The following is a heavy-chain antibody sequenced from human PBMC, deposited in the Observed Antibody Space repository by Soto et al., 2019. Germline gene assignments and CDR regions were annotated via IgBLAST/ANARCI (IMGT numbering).Heavy chain of an antibody. CDR1: GFSLSTSGVG. CDR3: AHRQRTVYFDY. V-gene: IGHV2-5*02. J-gene: IGHJ4*02. D-gene: IGHD4-17*01. Sequence: QITLKESGPTLVKPTQTLTLTCTFSGFSLSTSGVGVGWIRQPPGKALEWLALTYWDDDKRYSPSLKSRLTCTKXTSKNPVVLTRTNMDPVDTATYYCAHRQRTVYFDYWGQGTLVTVSS. CDR2: TYWDDDK.